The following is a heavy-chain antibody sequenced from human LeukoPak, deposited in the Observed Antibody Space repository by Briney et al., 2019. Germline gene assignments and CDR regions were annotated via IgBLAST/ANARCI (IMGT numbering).Heavy chain of an antibody. V-gene: IGHV5-51*01. CDR2: IYPGDSDT. CDR3: AGTSTGTSPYDAFDV. CDR1: GYSFTSYW. J-gene: IGHJ3*01. D-gene: IGHD1-1*01. Sequence: GESLKISCKGSGYSFTSYWIGWVRQMPGKGLEWMGIIYPGDSDTRYSPSFQGQVTISADKSISTAYLQWSSLKASDTAMYYCAGTSTGTSPYDAFDVWGQGTMVTVSS.